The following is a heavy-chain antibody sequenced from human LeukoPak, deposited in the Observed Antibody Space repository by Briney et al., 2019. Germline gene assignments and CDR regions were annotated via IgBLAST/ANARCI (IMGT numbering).Heavy chain of an antibody. V-gene: IGHV3-53*05. J-gene: IGHJ4*02. CDR1: GFTVSSNY. D-gene: IGHD3-9*01. CDR2: IYSGGST. Sequence: GGSLRLSCAASGFTVSSNYMSWVRQAPGKGLEWVSVIYSGGSTYYADSVKGRFTISRDNSKNTLYLQMNSLRAEDTAVYYCATTASYDILTGYSRWGQGTLVTVSS. CDR3: ATTASYDILTGYSR.